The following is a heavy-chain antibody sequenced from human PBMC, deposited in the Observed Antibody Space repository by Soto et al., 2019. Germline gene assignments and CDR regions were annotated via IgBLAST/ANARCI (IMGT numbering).Heavy chain of an antibody. CDR3: AKKLGGWSAD. CDR1: RFTFNIYS. J-gene: IGHJ4*02. D-gene: IGHD6-19*01. CDR2: ISGSGGAK. Sequence: EVQLLESGGGLVQPGGSLRLSCAASRFTFNIYSMHWVRQAPGKGLEWVSVISGSGGAKYYADSVKGRFTISRDNSKNILYLQMNSLRADDSAVYYCAKKLGGWSADWGQGTLVTVSS. V-gene: IGHV3-23*01.